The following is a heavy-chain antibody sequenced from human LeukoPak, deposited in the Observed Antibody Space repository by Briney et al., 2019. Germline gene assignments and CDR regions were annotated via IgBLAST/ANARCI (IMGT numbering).Heavy chain of an antibody. D-gene: IGHD3-22*01. CDR3: AKDTLYDSSGYFDY. V-gene: IGHV3-9*01. Sequence: TGGSLRLSCAASGITFDDYAMHWVRQAPGKGLEWVSGISWNSGSIGYADSVKGRFTISRDNAKNSLYLQMKSLRVEDTALYYCAKDTLYDSSGYFDYWGQGTLVTVSS. CDR2: ISWNSGSI. CDR1: GITFDDYA. J-gene: IGHJ4*02.